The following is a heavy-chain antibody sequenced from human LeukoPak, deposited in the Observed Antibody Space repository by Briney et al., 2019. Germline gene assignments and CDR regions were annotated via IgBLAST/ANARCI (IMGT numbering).Heavy chain of an antibody. V-gene: IGHV3-33*01. CDR3: ARDRSGTFDY. CDR2: IWYDGSNK. Sequence: GRSLRLSCAASGFTFSSYDMHWVRQAPRKGLEWVALIWYDGSNKYYADSVKGRFTISRDNSRNTLYLQMNSLRAEDTAVYYCARDRSGTFDYWGQGTMVTVSS. D-gene: IGHD2-15*01. J-gene: IGHJ4*02. CDR1: GFTFSSYD.